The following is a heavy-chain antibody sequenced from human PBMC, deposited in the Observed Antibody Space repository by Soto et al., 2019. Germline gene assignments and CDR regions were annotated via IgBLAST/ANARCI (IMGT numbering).Heavy chain of an antibody. V-gene: IGHV4-30-4*08. D-gene: IGHD3-9*01. CDR1: GDSISRSGYY. CDR3: AIVPSYDIFPGFYDY. Sequence: SETLSLTCTVSGDSISRSGYYWSWIRQPPGKGLEWIGYIYYSGSTYYNSSLKSRVTISVDTSKNQFSLKLSSVTAADTAVYYCAIVPSYDIFPGFYDYWGQGSLVPGSS. J-gene: IGHJ4*02. CDR2: IYYSGST.